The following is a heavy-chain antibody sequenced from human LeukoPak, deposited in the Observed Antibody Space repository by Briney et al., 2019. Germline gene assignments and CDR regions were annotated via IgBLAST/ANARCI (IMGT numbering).Heavy chain of an antibody. CDR1: GDTFTGYY. J-gene: IGHJ6*02. Sequence: ASVKVSCKASGDTFTGYYMPWVRQAPGQGLEWMGWINPNSGGTNYAQKFQGRVTMTRDTSISTAYMELSRLRSDDTAVYYCARDSPVTGTPYYYYYGMDVWGQGTTVTVSS. CDR3: ARDSPVTGTPYYYYYGMDV. V-gene: IGHV1-2*02. D-gene: IGHD1-1*01. CDR2: INPNSGGT.